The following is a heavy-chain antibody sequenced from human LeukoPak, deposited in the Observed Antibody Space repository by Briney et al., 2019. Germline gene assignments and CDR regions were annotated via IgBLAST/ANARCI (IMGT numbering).Heavy chain of an antibody. Sequence: MSSETLSLTCTVSGGSISSSSYYWGWIRQPPGKGLEWIGYIYYTGNTNYNPSLKSRVTISVDTSKNQFSLKLSAVTAADTAVYYCARDRLQLQSWGQGTLVTVSS. J-gene: IGHJ5*02. D-gene: IGHD5-24*01. V-gene: IGHV4-61*01. CDR2: IYYTGNT. CDR1: GGSISSSSYY. CDR3: ARDRLQLQS.